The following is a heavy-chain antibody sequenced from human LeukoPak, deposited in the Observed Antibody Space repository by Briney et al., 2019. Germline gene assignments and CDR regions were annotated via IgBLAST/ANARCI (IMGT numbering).Heavy chain of an antibody. V-gene: IGHV7-4-1*02. CDR1: GYTFTSYA. Sequence: ASVKVSCKASGYTFTSYAMNRVRQAPGQGREWMGWINTNTGNPTYAQGFTGRFVFSLDTSVSTAYLQISSLKAEDTAVYYCTLTYYDFWSGYYTGNLGYYGMDVWGQGTTVTVSS. CDR2: INTNTGNP. J-gene: IGHJ6*02. D-gene: IGHD3-3*01. CDR3: TLTYYDFWSGYYTGNLGYYGMDV.